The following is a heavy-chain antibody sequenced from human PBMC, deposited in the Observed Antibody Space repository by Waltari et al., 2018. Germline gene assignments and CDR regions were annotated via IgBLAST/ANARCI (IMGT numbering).Heavy chain of an antibody. D-gene: IGHD6-13*01. CDR3: ARLPAAGTYYYYYMDV. CDR2: IYYSGST. Sequence: QLQLQESGPGLVKPSETLSLTCTVSGGSISSSSYYWGWIRQPPGKGLEWIGSIYYSGSTYYNPSLKSRVTISVDTSKNQFSLKLSSVTAADTAVYYCARLPAAGTYYYYYMDVWGKGTTVTVSS. V-gene: IGHV4-39*01. CDR1: GGSISSSSYY. J-gene: IGHJ6*03.